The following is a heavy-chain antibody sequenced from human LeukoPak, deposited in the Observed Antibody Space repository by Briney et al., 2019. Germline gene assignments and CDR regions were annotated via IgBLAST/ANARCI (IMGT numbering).Heavy chain of an antibody. V-gene: IGHV3-49*04. Sequence: GGSLRLSCTTSGFNFGDHAMTWVRQAPGKGLHWIGFIRSKLYGGSADYAASVKGRFYMSSDDSMRIVYLEMSSLRTDDTAVYFCARGGSDYNNYAYPYWGQGTLVTVSS. CDR1: GFNFGDHA. D-gene: IGHD4-11*01. CDR3: ARGGSDYNNYAYPY. J-gene: IGHJ4*02. CDR2: IRSKLYGGSA.